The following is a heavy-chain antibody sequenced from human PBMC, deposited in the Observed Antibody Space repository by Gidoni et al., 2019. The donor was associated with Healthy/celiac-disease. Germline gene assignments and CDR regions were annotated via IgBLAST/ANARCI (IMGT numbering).Heavy chain of an antibody. J-gene: IGHJ3*02. CDR3: ARDKDNWIGRGAFDI. CDR2: INPNSGGT. CDR1: GLPSRL. D-gene: IGHD1-1*01. V-gene: IGHV1-2*02. Sequence: QVQLVQSGAAVTKHGASVMASCKASGLPSRLHHFLLEGMGWINPNSGGTNYAQKFQGRVTMTRDTSISTAYMELSRLRSDDTAVYYCARDKDNWIGRGAFDIWGQGTMVTVSS.